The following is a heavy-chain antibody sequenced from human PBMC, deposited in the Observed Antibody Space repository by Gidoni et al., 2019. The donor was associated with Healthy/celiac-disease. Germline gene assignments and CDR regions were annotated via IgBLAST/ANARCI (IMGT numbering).Heavy chain of an antibody. J-gene: IGHJ4*02. D-gene: IGHD1-26*01. V-gene: IGHV6-1*01. CDR1: GDSVSSKSAA. CDR3: ARDAIVGATGGFDY. CDR2: TYYRSKWYN. Sequence: QVQLQQSGPGLVKPSQNISLTCAISGDSVSSKSAAWHWIRQSPSRGLEWRGRTYYRSKWYNDDAVSVKSRITINPDTSKNQFSLQLNSVTPEDTAVYYCARDAIVGATGGFDYWGQGTLVTVSS.